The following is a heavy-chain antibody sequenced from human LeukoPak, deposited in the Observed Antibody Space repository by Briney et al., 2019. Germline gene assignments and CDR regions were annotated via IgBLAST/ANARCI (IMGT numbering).Heavy chain of an antibody. J-gene: IGHJ6*03. CDR1: GGTFSSYA. Sequence: SVKVSCKASGGTFSSYAISWVRQAPGQGLEWMGGIIPVFGTANYAQKFQGRVTITADESTSTAYMELSSLRSEDTAVYYCARDMLGYYYQYLDVWGKGTTVTVSS. CDR2: IIPVFGTA. V-gene: IGHV1-69*13. D-gene: IGHD3-10*02. CDR3: ARDMLGYYYQYLDV.